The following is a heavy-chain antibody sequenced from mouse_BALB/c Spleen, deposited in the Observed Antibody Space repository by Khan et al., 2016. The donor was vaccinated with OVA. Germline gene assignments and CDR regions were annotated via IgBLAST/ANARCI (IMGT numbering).Heavy chain of an antibody. CDR3: AIGNYCGYYFDY. J-gene: IGHJ2*01. Sequence: EVELVESGPGLVKPSQSLSLSCTVTGYSITSGYAWNWIRQFPGNQLEWMGYIRNSGDTSYTPSLKGRTTITRDTSKNQSFLQLNTVTSEDTATYYCAIGNYCGYYFDYWGQGTTLTVSS. CDR2: IRNSGDT. CDR1: GYSITSGYA. V-gene: IGHV3-2*02. D-gene: IGHD1-1*01.